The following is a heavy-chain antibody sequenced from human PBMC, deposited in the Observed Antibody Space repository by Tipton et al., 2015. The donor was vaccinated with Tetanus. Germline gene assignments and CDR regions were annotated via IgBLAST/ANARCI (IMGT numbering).Heavy chain of an antibody. V-gene: IGHV4-39*01. CDR3: VTNWGSVNYGLDV. CDR1: GASISSSRRFD. D-gene: IGHD7-27*01. J-gene: IGHJ6*02. CDR2: ISYSGST. Sequence: TLSLTCTVSGASISSSRRFDCGWIRQPPGEGLEWIGTISYSGSTSYSPSLKSRVTMSVDTSRNQFSLNLTSVTAADTAVYYCVTNWGSVNYGLDVWGQGTTVTVSS.